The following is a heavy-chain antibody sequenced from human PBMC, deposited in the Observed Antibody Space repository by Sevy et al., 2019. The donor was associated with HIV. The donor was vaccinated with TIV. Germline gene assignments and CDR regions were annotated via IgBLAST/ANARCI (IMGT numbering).Heavy chain of an antibody. V-gene: IGHV4-39*01. CDR1: GASISSSGYY. Sequence: SETLSLTCTVSGASISSSGYYWGWIRQPPGKGLEWIASINYSGITFYNPSLKSRVTISADTSKNQFSLRLSSVTAADSSIYFCVGPKITSSNGGHYLDYWGQGTVVTGSS. CDR2: INYSGIT. CDR3: VGPKITSSNGGHYLDY. J-gene: IGHJ4*02. D-gene: IGHD6-19*01.